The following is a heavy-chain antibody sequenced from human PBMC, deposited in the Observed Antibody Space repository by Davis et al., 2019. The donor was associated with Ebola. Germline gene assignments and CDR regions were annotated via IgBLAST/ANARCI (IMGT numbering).Heavy chain of an antibody. CDR1: GFTFRSYD. CDR3: ARALFGASAFEI. J-gene: IGHJ3*02. V-gene: IGHV3-13*01. D-gene: IGHD2-21*01. Sequence: PGGSLRLSCAASGFTFRSYDMHWVRQATGKGLEWVSAIGAAGDTYYPGSVQGRFTISRENAKNSLYLQMNSLRAGDTAVYYCARALFGASAFEIWGQGTMVTVSS. CDR2: IGAAGDT.